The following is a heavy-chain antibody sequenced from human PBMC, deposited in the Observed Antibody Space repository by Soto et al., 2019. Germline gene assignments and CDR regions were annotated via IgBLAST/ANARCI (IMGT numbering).Heavy chain of an antibody. CDR1: GYTFTSYY. CDR2: INPSGGST. V-gene: IGHV1-46*01. D-gene: IGHD3-22*01. Sequence: ASVKVSCKASGYTFTSYYMHWVRQAPGQGIEWMGIINPSGGSTSYAQKFQGRVTMTRDTSTTTVYMELSSLRSEDTSVYPCARGGDSSGYYFLYYYGMEVWDQEPTVTVSS. J-gene: IGHJ6*02. CDR3: ARGGDSSGYYFLYYYGMEV.